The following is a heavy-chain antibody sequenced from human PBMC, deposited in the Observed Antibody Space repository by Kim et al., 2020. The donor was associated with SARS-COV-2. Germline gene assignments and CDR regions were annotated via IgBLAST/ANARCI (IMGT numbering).Heavy chain of an antibody. J-gene: IGHJ4*02. CDR3: AKLGSYSYGYGDY. V-gene: IGHV3-23*01. CDR1: GFTFSSYS. Sequence: GGSLRLSCAASGFTFSSYSMSWVRQAPGKGLEWVSAISGSGGSTYYADSVKGRFTISRDNSKNTLYLQMNSLRAEDTAVYYCAKLGSYSYGYGDYWGQGTLVTVSS. D-gene: IGHD5-18*01. CDR2: ISGSGGST.